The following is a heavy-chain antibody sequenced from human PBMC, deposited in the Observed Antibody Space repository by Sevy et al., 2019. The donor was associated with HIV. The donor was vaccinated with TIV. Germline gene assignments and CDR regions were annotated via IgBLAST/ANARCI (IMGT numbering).Heavy chain of an antibody. CDR3: ARFVGVYFDF. D-gene: IGHD2-8*01. CDR1: GFIFSDSY. V-gene: IGHV3-11*01. Sequence: GGSLRLSCEASGFIFSDSYMSWIRQAPGKGLEWISYISTRGSTIYYADSVKGRFTISRDNANNSLSLHLNSLRAEDTAIYYCARFVGVYFDFWGRGTLVTVSS. CDR2: ISTRGSTI. J-gene: IGHJ4*02.